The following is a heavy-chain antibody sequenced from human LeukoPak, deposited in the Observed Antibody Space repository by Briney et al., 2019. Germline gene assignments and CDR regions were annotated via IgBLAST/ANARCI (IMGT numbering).Heavy chain of an antibody. V-gene: IGHV1-18*01. D-gene: IGHD3-3*01. CDR1: GYTFTSYG. CDR3: ARDYYDFWSGYYENWFDP. CDR2: ISAYNGNT. Sequence: GASVKVSCKASGYTFTSYGISWVRQAPGQGLEWMGWISAYNGNTNYAQKLQGRVTMTTDTSTSTAYMELRSLRSDDTAVYYCARDYYDFWSGYYENWFDPWGQGTLVTVSS. J-gene: IGHJ5*02.